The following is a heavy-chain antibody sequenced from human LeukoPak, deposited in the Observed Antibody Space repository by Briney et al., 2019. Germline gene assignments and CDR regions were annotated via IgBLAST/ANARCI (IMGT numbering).Heavy chain of an antibody. CDR1: GYTFTSYY. Sequence: ASVKVSCTASGYTFTSYYMHWVRQAPGQGLEWMGIINPSGGSTSYAQKFQGRVTMTRDTSTSTVYMELSSLRPEDTAVYYCARAHSYGYYFDYWGQGTLVTVSS. J-gene: IGHJ4*02. V-gene: IGHV1-46*01. CDR3: ARAHSYGYYFDY. CDR2: INPSGGST. D-gene: IGHD5-18*01.